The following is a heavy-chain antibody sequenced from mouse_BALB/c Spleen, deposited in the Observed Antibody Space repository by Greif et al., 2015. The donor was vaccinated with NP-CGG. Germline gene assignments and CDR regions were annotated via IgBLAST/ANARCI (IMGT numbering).Heavy chain of an antibody. Sequence: EVQVVESGGGLVQPGGSLKLSCAASGFTFSSYGMSWVRQTPDKRLELVATINSNGGSTYYPGSVKGRFTISRDNAKNTLYLQMSSLKSEDTAMYYCARRAGTDAYWGQGTLVTVSA. CDR1: GFTFSSYG. CDR2: INSNGGST. V-gene: IGHV5-6-3*01. CDR3: ARRAGTDAY. J-gene: IGHJ3*01. D-gene: IGHD3-3*01.